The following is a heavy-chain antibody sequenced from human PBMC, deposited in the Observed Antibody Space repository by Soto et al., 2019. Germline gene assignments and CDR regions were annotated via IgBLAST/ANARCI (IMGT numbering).Heavy chain of an antibody. Sequence: GGSLRLSCAASGFTFSSYGMHWVRQAPGKGLEWVAVIWYDGSNKYYADSVKGRFTISRDNSKNTLYLQMNSLRAEDTAVYYCARDRVNGDYYFDYWGQGTLVTVSS. V-gene: IGHV3-33*01. CDR1: GFTFSSYG. J-gene: IGHJ4*02. CDR3: ARDRVNGDYYFDY. CDR2: IWYDGSNK. D-gene: IGHD4-17*01.